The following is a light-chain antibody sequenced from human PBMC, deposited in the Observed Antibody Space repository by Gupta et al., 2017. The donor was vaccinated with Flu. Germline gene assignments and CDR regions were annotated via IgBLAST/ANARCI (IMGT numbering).Light chain of an antibody. CDR2: GAS. J-gene: IGKJ1*01. CDR3: QLYDEWPPKT. CDR1: QNVNND. V-gene: IGKV3-15*01. Sequence: PQSPATLSLSPGERAALSCWASQNVNNDVAWFQQQPGQAPRLLIYGASIRAAGIPLRFSGSGSGTEFTLTISSLQSEDSAVYYCQLYDEWPPKTFGQGTKVEIK.